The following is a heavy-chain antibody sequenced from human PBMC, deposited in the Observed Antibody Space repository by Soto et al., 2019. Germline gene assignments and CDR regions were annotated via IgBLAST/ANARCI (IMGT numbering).Heavy chain of an antibody. V-gene: IGHV3-13*01. CDR2: IGTAGDT. Sequence: VQLVESGGGLVQPGGSLRLSCAASGFTFSSYDMHWVRQATGKGLEWVSAIGTAGDTYYPGSVKGRFTISRENAKNSLYLQMNSLRAGDTAVYYCARALQPLSGSSWYLLLTEKRNYYMDVWGKGTTVTVSS. CDR3: ARALQPLSGSSWYLLLTEKRNYYMDV. D-gene: IGHD6-13*01. J-gene: IGHJ6*03. CDR1: GFTFSSYD.